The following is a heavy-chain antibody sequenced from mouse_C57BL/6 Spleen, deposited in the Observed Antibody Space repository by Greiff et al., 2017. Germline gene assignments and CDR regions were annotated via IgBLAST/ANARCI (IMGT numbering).Heavy chain of an antibody. CDR1: GFSFNTYA. D-gene: IGHD2-3*01. CDR2: IRSKSNNYAT. CDR3: VRGDGYYGLYYAMDY. J-gene: IGHJ4*01. V-gene: IGHV10-1*01. Sequence: EVKLMESGGGLVQPKGSLKLSCAASGFSFNTYAMNWVRQAPGTGLEWVARIRSKSNNYATYYADSVKDRFTISRHDSESMLYLQMNNLKTEDTAMYYCVRGDGYYGLYYAMDYWGQGTSVTVSS.